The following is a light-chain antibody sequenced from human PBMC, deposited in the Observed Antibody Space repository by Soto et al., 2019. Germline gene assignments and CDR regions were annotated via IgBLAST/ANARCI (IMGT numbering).Light chain of an antibody. J-gene: IGKJ4*01. CDR3: QQYNNWPTLT. Sequence: EIVFTQSPGTLYLSPGERATLSCRASQSVSSNLAWYQQTPGQAPRLLIYGASTRANGIPARFSGSGSGTELTLTISSLQSEDFAVYYCQQYNNWPTLTFGGGTKVDIK. CDR1: QSVSSN. CDR2: GAS. V-gene: IGKV3-15*01.